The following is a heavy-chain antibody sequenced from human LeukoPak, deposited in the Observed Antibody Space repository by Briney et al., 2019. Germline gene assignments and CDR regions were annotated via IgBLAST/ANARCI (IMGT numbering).Heavy chain of an antibody. CDR2: ISSSGSTI. V-gene: IGHV3-48*03. CDR3: ARGVYDILTGPQGGVFDY. D-gene: IGHD3-9*01. CDR1: GFTFSSYE. Sequence: GESLRLSCAASGFTFSSYEMNWVRQAPGKGLEWVSYISSSGSTIYYADSVKGRFTISRDNAKNSLYLQMNSLRAEDTAVYYCARGVYDILTGPQGGVFDYWGQGTLVTVSS. J-gene: IGHJ4*02.